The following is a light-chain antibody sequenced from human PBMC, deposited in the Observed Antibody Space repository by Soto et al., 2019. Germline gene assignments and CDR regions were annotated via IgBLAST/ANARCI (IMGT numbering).Light chain of an antibody. Sequence: EIVLTQSPGTLSLSPGERATLSCRASQSVRSSYLAWYQQKPGQAPRLLIYGASSRATGIPDRFIGSGSGTDFTLTISRLEPDDFAVYCCQQYGSSLTFVEGTRLEIK. J-gene: IGKJ5*01. CDR2: GAS. V-gene: IGKV3-20*01. CDR1: QSVRSSY. CDR3: QQYGSSLT.